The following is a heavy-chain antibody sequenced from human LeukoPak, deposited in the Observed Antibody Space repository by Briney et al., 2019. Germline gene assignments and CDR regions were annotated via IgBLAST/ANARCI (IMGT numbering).Heavy chain of an antibody. CDR1: GGSFSGYY. CDR3: ARGPLRYSYGPPYYYYYGMDV. Sequence: SETLSLTCAVYGGSFSGYYWSGITQPPGKGLECRGEINHSGSTNYNPSLKSRVTISVDTSKNQFSLELSSVTAADTAVYYCARGPLRYSYGPPYYYYYGMDVWGQGTTVTVSS. V-gene: IGHV4-34*01. J-gene: IGHJ6*02. CDR2: INHSGST. D-gene: IGHD5-18*01.